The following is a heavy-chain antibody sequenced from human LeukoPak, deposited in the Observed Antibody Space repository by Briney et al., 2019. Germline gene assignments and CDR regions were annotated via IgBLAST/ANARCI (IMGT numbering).Heavy chain of an antibody. CDR2: IVHTGTT. Sequence: TSETLSLTCSVSGYSISSGDYWGWIRQPPGKGLEYIGSIVHTGTTYYNPSLKSRVTMSVDKAKNQFSLNLRSVTAADTAVYYCGGYGSGVYYPFTWGQGTLVTISS. CDR1: GYSISSGDY. V-gene: IGHV4-38-2*02. CDR3: GGYGSGVYYPFT. J-gene: IGHJ4*02. D-gene: IGHD3-10*01.